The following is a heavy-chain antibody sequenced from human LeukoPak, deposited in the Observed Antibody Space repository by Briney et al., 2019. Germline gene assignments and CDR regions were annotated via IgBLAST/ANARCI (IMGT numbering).Heavy chain of an antibody. Sequence: SETLSLTCAVSGGSISSSHWWSWVRQPPGKGLEWIGEIYHSGSTNYNPSLKSRITISVDMSKNQFSLKLSFVTAADTAVYYCARERSGSEIFARSFDIWGQGTMVTVSS. V-gene: IGHV4-4*02. J-gene: IGHJ3*02. CDR1: GGSISSSHW. CDR3: ARERSGSEIFARSFDI. CDR2: IYHSGST. D-gene: IGHD3-3*01.